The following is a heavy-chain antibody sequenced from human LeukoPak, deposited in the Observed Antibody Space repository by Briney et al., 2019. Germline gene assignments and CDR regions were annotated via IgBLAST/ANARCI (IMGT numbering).Heavy chain of an antibody. V-gene: IGHV3-23*01. CDR2: ISGSGGST. J-gene: IGHJ4*02. CDR3: AKDDYDILTGYESFDY. Sequence: GGSLRLSCAASGFTFSSYAMSWVRQAPGKGLEWVSAISGSGGSTYYADSVKGRFTISRDNPKNTLYLQMNSLRAEDTAVYCCAKDDYDILTGYESFDYWGQGTLVTVSS. CDR1: GFTFSSYA. D-gene: IGHD3-9*01.